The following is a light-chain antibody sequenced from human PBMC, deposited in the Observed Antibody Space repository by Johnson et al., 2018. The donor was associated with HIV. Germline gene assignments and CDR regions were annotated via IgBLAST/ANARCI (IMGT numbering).Light chain of an antibody. V-gene: IGLV1-51*02. CDR1: SSNIGNNY. J-gene: IGLJ1*01. CDR2: ENN. Sequence: QSVLTQPPSVSAAPGQKVTISCSGSSSNIGNNYVSWYQQLPGTAPKLLIYENNKRPSGIPDRFSGSKSGTSATLGITALQTGDAADYYCGTWDSSLTAVFGTGTKVTVL. CDR3: GTWDSSLTAV.